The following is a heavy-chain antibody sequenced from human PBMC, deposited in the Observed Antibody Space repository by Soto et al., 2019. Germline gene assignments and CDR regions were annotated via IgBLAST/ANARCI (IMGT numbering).Heavy chain of an antibody. V-gene: IGHV4-4*07. J-gene: IGHJ4*02. CDR2: LSTSGST. CDR1: GDSISNYY. D-gene: IGHD6-6*01. CDR3: RRDFDY. Sequence: PSETLSLTCTVSGDSISNYYWSWIRQPAGKGLEWIGRLSTSGSTNYNPSLKSRVTMSVDTSKNQFSLMLNSVTAADTAVYYCRRDFDYWGQGTLVTVS.